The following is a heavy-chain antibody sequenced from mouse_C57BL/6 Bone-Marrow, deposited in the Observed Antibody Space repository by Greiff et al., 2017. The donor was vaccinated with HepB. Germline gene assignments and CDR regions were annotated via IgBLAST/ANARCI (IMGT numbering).Heavy chain of an antibody. CDR1: GYTFTSYW. J-gene: IGHJ4*01. D-gene: IGHD2-5*01. CDR3: ASRGYSNYVDYAMDY. Sequence: QVQLQQPGAELVKPGASVKMSCKASGYTFTSYWITWVKQRPGQGLEWIGDIYPGSGSTNYNEKFKSKATLTVDTSSSTAYMQLSSLTSEDSAVYYCASRGYSNYVDYAMDYWGQGTSVTVSS. CDR2: IYPGSGST. V-gene: IGHV1-55*01.